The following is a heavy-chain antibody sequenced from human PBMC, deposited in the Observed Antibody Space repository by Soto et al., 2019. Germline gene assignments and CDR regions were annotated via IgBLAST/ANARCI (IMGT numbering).Heavy chain of an antibody. J-gene: IGHJ6*02. V-gene: IGHV3-73*01. Sequence: PGGSLRLSCAASGLTLTDSTINWVRQASGKGLEWVALIRTKVNSYATVYAASVRGRFTISRDDSKNTAYLQMNSLRSEDTAMYYCTTRKSDVWGQGTTVTVSS. CDR2: IRTKVNSYAT. CDR1: GLTLTDST. CDR3: TTRKSDV.